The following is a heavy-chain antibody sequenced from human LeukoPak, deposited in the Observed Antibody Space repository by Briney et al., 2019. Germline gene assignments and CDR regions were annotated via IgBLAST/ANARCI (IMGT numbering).Heavy chain of an antibody. CDR2: ISGSGGST. V-gene: IGHV3-23*01. J-gene: IGHJ4*02. CDR1: GFTFSSYA. CDR3: AREYMVRGVIIIPFDY. D-gene: IGHD3-10*01. Sequence: PGGSLRLSCAASGFTFSSYAMSWVRQAPGKGLEWVSAISGSGGSTYYADSVKGRFTISRDNSKNTLYLQMNSLRAEDTALYYCAREYMVRGVIIIPFDYWGQGTLVTVSS.